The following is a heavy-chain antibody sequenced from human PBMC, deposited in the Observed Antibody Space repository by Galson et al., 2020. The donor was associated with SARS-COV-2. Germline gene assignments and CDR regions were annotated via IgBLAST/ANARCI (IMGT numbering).Heavy chain of an antibody. CDR3: ARGLRVTMIVVVITTDYYDYMDV. Sequence: ASVKVSCKASGYTFTSYDINWVRQATGQGLEWMGWMNPNSGNTGYAQKFQGRVTMTRNTSISTAYMELRSLRSEDTAVYYCARGLRVTMIVVVITTDYYDYMDVWGKGTTVTVSS. D-gene: IGHD3-22*01. CDR1: GYTFTSYD. CDR2: MNPNSGNT. V-gene: IGHV1-8*01. J-gene: IGHJ6*03.